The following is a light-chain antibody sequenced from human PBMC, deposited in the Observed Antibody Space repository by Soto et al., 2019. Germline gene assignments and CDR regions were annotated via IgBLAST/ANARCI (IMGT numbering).Light chain of an antibody. J-gene: IGKJ3*01. CDR2: GAS. CDR1: QSVSRN. Sequence: EIVVTQSPGILSVSPGERATLSCRASQSVSRNLAWYQQKPGQAPTLLIYGASTRATGIPARFTGSGSGTEFTLTISSLQSEDSAVYYCQEYSKWPLFTFGPGTKVDIK. V-gene: IGKV3-15*01. CDR3: QEYSKWPLFT.